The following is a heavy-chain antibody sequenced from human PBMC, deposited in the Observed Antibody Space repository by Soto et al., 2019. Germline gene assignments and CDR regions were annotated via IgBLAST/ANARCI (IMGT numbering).Heavy chain of an antibody. V-gene: IGHV3-74*01. Sequence: GGSLRLSCAASGFTFSSYWMHLVRQAPGKGLVWVSRINSDGSSTSYADSVKGRFTISRDNAKNTLYLQMNSLRAEDTAVYYCARDQGSSSWFPIDYWGQGTLVTVSS. CDR1: GFTFSSYW. CDR3: ARDQGSSSWFPIDY. CDR2: INSDGSST. J-gene: IGHJ4*02. D-gene: IGHD6-13*01.